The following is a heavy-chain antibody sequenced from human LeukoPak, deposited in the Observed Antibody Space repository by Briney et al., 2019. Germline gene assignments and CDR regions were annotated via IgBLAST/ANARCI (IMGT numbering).Heavy chain of an antibody. D-gene: IGHD2-15*01. J-gene: IGHJ4*02. CDR1: AFSFSKFA. CDR3: ARVLETDCRGGSCYSGLDY. CDR2: ISRTGSYI. Sequence: GGSLRLSCAASAFSFSKFALIWVRQAPGRGLEWVSSISRTGSYIYYADSVKGRFTISRDNAQNSLYLQMNSLRVEDTAVYYCARVLETDCRGGSCYSGLDYWGQGTLVTVSS. V-gene: IGHV3-21*01.